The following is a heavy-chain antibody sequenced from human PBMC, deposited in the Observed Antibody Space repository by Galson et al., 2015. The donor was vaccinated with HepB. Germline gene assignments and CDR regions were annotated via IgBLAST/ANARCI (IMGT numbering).Heavy chain of an antibody. V-gene: IGHV3-21*01. CDR2: ISSSSDYI. CDR3: ARESLSSSWYVGLLDY. J-gene: IGHJ4*02. Sequence: SLRLSCAASGFSFSGYTMNWVRQAPGKGLEWVSSISSSSDYIYYADSVKGRFTISRDNAKNSLYLQMNSLRAEDTAVYYCARESLSSSWYVGLLDYWGQGTLVTVSS. D-gene: IGHD6-13*01. CDR1: GFSFSGYT.